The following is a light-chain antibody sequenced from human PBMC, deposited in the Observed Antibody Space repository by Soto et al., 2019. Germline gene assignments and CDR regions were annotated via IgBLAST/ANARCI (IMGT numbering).Light chain of an antibody. Sequence: QSALAQPASVSGSPGQSITISCTGSGSDIGAYNYVSWYQQHPGKAPKLLIHGVTRRPSGVSSRFSASKSAYTASLTISGLQAEDEATYFCSSFTTSYFYVFGPGTKVTV. V-gene: IGLV2-14*01. CDR2: GVT. CDR3: SSFTTSYFYV. J-gene: IGLJ1*01. CDR1: GSDIGAYNY.